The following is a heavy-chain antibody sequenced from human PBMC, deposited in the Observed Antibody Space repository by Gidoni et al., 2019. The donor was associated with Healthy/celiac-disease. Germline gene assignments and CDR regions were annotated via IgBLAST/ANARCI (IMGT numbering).Heavy chain of an antibody. V-gene: IGHV4-61*02. D-gene: IGHD3-3*01. CDR3: ARDPYDTIYGMDV. CDR2: SYTSGST. CDR1: GGSISSGSYY. Sequence: HVQRQDSGPGLVKPSQTLSLPCTVSGGSISSGSYYWRWSRPPAGKVLEWIWRSYTSGSTNYNPSLKSRVTISVDTSKNPFSLKLSCVTAADTAVYYCARDPYDTIYGMDVWGQGTTVTVSS. J-gene: IGHJ6*02.